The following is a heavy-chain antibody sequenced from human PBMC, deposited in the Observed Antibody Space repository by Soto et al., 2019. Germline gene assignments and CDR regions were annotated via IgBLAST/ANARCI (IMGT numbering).Heavy chain of an antibody. V-gene: IGHV1-69*12. CDR2: IIPIFGTA. Sequence: QVQLVQSGAEVKKPGSSVKVSCKASGGTFSSYAISWVRQAPGQGLEWMGGIIPIFGTANYAQKFQGRVTIPADEPTRTAYMELSSLRSEDTAVYYCARAHCSGGSCYSMGNYGMDVWGQGTTVTVSS. J-gene: IGHJ6*02. CDR3: ARAHCSGGSCYSMGNYGMDV. D-gene: IGHD2-15*01. CDR1: GGTFSSYA.